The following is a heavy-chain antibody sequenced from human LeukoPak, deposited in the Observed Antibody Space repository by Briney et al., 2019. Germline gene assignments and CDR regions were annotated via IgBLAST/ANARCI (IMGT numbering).Heavy chain of an antibody. CDR3: ASGVGYYYYYMDV. CDR2: IYHSGST. Sequence: SETLSLTCTVSGYSISSGYYWGWIRQPPGKGLEWIGSIYHSGSTYYNPSLKSRVTISVDTSKNQFSLKLSSVTAADTAVYYCASGVGYYYYYMDVWGKGTTVTVSS. V-gene: IGHV4-38-2*02. CDR1: GYSISSGYY. J-gene: IGHJ6*03. D-gene: IGHD1-26*01.